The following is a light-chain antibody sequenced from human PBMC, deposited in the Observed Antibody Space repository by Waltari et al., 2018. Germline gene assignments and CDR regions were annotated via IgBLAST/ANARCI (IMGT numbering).Light chain of an antibody. Sequence: EVVMTQSPATLSVSPGERASFSCRASQSVSDKLAWYQQKPGQAPRLLIYGASTRATGVPDRFSCSGSGTEFTLTISSLQSEDFAVYFCHQYDTWPRWAFGHGTKVEIK. J-gene: IGKJ1*01. CDR2: GAS. V-gene: IGKV3-15*01. CDR3: HQYDTWPRWA. CDR1: QSVSDK.